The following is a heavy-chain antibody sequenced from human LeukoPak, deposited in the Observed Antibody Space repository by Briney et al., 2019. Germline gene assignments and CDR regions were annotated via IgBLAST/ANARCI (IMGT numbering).Heavy chain of an antibody. D-gene: IGHD2-2*01. CDR3: AREGVVVPAAPAWFDP. CDR1: GYTFTGYY. V-gene: IGHV1-2*02. CDR2: INPNSGGT. J-gene: IGHJ5*02. Sequence: ASVKVSCKXSGYTFTGYYMHWVRQAPGQGLEWMGWINPNSGGTNYAQKFQGRVTMTRDTSISTAYMELSRLRSDDTAVYYCAREGVVVPAAPAWFDPWGQGTLVTVSS.